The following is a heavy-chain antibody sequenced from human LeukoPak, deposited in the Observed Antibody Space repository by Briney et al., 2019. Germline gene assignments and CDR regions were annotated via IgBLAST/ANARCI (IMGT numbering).Heavy chain of an antibody. V-gene: IGHV3-30*18. D-gene: IGHD1-1*01. CDR1: GFTFSSYG. J-gene: IGHJ4*02. CDR2: ISYDGSNK. Sequence: PGGSLRLSCAASGFTFSSYGMHWVRQAPGKGLEWVAVISYDGSNKYYADSVKGRFIISRDNSKNTLYLQMNSLRAEDTAVYYCAKESTGTTSSHYFDYWGQGTLVTVSS. CDR3: AKESTGTTSSHYFDY.